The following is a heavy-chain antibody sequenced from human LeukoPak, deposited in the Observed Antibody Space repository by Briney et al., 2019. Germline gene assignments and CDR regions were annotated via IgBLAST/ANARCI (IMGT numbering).Heavy chain of an antibody. CDR3: AYTERGYSGYGIDY. J-gene: IGHJ4*02. Sequence: ASVKVSCKASGYTFTSYDINWVRQATGQGLEWMGWMNPNSGNTGYAQKFQGRVTITRNTSISTAYMELSSLRSEDTAVYYCAYTERGYSGYGIDYWGQGTLVTVSS. CDR1: GYTFTSYD. V-gene: IGHV1-8*03. D-gene: IGHD5-12*01. CDR2: MNPNSGNT.